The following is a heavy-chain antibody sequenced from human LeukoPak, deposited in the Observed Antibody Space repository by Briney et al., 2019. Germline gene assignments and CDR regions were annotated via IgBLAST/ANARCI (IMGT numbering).Heavy chain of an antibody. D-gene: IGHD2-2*01. J-gene: IGHJ4*02. CDR3: AKWVVVVPAAPFDY. V-gene: IGHV3-23*01. CDR2: ISGSGGST. Sequence: PGGSLRLSCAASGFTFSSYAMSWVRQAPGKGLEWVSAISGSGGSTYYTDSVKGRFAISRDNSKNTLYLQMNSLRAEDTAVYYCAKWVVVVPAAPFDYWGQGTLVTVSS. CDR1: GFTFSSYA.